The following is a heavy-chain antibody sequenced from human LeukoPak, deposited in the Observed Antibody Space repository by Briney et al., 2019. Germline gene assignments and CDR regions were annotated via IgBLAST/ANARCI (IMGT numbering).Heavy chain of an antibody. CDR1: GFTFSSYE. Sequence: PGGSLRLSCAASGFTFSSYEMNWVRQAPGKGLEWVSYISSSGSTIYYADSVKGRFTISRDNAKNSLYLQMNSLRAEDTAVYYCARGIRTMVVTPNFDYWGQGTLVTVSS. CDR2: ISSSGSTI. CDR3: ARGIRTMVVTPNFDY. V-gene: IGHV3-48*03. J-gene: IGHJ4*02. D-gene: IGHD4-23*01.